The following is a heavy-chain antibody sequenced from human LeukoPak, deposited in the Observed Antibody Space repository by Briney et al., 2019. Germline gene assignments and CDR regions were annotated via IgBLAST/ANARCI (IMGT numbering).Heavy chain of an antibody. D-gene: IGHD3-22*01. CDR2: IYYSGIT. CDR1: GGSISSTNYY. CDR3: ARLAGYFYDSSGYPKPSSLIDF. J-gene: IGHJ4*02. V-gene: IGHV4-39*01. Sequence: SETLSLXCTVSGGSISSTNYYWGWIRQPPGKGLECIGTIYYSGITYYSPSLKSRVTISVDTSKNQFSLKLSSVTAADTAMYYCARLAGYFYDSSGYPKPSSLIDFRGQGTLVTVSS.